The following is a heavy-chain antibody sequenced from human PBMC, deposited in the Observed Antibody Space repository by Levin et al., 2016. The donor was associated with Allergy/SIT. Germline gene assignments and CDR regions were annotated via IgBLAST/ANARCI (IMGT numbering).Heavy chain of an antibody. J-gene: IGHJ6*02. Sequence: VRQAPGKGLEWVANIKQDGSEKYYVDSVKGRFTISRDNAKNSLYLQMNSLRAEDTAVYYCARETNYYYGMDVWGQGTTVTVSS. D-gene: IGHD1/OR15-1a*01. CDR2: IKQDGSEK. V-gene: IGHV3-7*01. CDR3: ARETNYYYGMDV.